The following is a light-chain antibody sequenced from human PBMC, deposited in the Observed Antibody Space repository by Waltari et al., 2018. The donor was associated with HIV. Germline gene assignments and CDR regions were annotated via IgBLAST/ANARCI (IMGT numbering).Light chain of an antibody. CDR1: QNINNND. CDR2: GAS. V-gene: IGKV3-20*01. J-gene: IGKJ2*01. CDR3: QQCVSSVPYT. Sequence: ELVLTQSPGTLSLSPGERATLSCRASQNINNNDLAWYQQQPGQAPRLVIYGASSRATGIPDRFSGSGSGTDFTLTISRLEPEDFAVYYCQQCVSSVPYTFGHGTKLEI.